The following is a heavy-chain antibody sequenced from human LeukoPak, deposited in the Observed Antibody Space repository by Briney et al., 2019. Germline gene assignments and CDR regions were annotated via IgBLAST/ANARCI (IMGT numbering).Heavy chain of an antibody. V-gene: IGHV1-2*02. CDR2: INPNSGGT. J-gene: IGHJ6*02. CDR1: GYTFTGYY. CDR3: ARAQYCSSTSCPYYYYGMDV. D-gene: IGHD2-2*01. Sequence: ASVKVSCKASGYTFTGYYMHWVRQAPGQGLEWMGWINPNSGGTNYAQKFRGRVTMTRDTSISTAYMELSRLRSDDTAVYYCARAQYCSSTSCPYYYYGMDVWGQGTTVTVSS.